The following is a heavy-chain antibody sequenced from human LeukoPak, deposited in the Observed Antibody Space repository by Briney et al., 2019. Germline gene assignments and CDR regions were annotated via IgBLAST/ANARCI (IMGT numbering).Heavy chain of an antibody. CDR1: GYTFTSNY. D-gene: IGHD3-10*01. CDR2: INPSGGST. CDR3: ARGPRITMVRGGQWYYYMDV. Sequence: ASVKVSCKASGYTFTSNYIHWVRQAPGQGLEWMGLINPSGGSTNYAQKFQGRVTMTRDTSTSTLYMELRSLRYEARAVYYCARGPRITMVRGGQWYYYMDVWGKGTPVTMSS. J-gene: IGHJ6*03. V-gene: IGHV1-46*01.